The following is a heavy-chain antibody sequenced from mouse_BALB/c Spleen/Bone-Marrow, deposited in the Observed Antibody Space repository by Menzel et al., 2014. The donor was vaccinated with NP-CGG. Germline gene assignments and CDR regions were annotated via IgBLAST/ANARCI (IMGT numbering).Heavy chain of an antibody. Sequence: QVQLQQSGAELARPGASVKLSCKASAYTFTSYWMQWVKQRPGQGLEWIGAIYPGDGDTRDTQKFKGKATLTADKSSSTDYMQISSVASEDSAVYYCERGYYYGRTYDWCCDVWGAGTTVTVSS. CDR2: IYPGDGDT. J-gene: IGHJ1*01. CDR1: AYTFTSYW. CDR3: ERGYYYGRTYDWCCDV. V-gene: IGHV1-87*01. D-gene: IGHD1-1*01.